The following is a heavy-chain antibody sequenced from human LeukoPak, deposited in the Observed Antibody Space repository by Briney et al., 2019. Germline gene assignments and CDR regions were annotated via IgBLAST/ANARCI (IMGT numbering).Heavy chain of an antibody. V-gene: IGHV3-30*18. Sequence: PGRSLRLSCAASEFLFSAYGMHWVRQTPDKGLKWVALISDDGSNTYYADSVKGRFTISRDNSKNTLYLQMNSLRAEDTAVYYCAKDSTNSGRYFDWLLGDAFDYWGQGTLVTVSS. CDR3: AKDSTNSGRYFDWLLGDAFDY. J-gene: IGHJ4*02. CDR1: EFLFSAYG. CDR2: ISDDGSNT. D-gene: IGHD3-9*01.